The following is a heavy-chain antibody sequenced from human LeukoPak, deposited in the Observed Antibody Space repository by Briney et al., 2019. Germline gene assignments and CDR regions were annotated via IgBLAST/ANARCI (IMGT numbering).Heavy chain of an antibody. Sequence: QPGGSLRLSCAASGFTFSNYAMNWVRQAPGKGLEWVSAISGSGGITYYADSVKGRFTISRDNSKNTLYLQMNSLTAEDTAAYYCAKARYSSTFHDVDYWGQGTLVTVSS. V-gene: IGHV3-23*01. D-gene: IGHD2/OR15-2a*01. CDR2: ISGSGGIT. J-gene: IGHJ4*02. CDR1: GFTFSNYA. CDR3: AKARYSSTFHDVDY.